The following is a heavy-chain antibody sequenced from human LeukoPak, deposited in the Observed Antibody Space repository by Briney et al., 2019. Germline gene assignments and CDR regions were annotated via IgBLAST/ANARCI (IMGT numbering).Heavy chain of an antibody. CDR1: GGSISSSSYY. D-gene: IGHD5-12*01. Sequence: SETLSLTCTVSGGSISSSSYYWGWIRQPPGKGLEWIGSIYYSGSTNYNPSLKSRVTISVDTSKNQFSLKLSSVTAADTAVYYCARTASRDGYNYGVYFDYWGQGTLVTVSS. CDR2: IYYSGST. CDR3: ARTASRDGYNYGVYFDY. V-gene: IGHV4-39*07. J-gene: IGHJ4*02.